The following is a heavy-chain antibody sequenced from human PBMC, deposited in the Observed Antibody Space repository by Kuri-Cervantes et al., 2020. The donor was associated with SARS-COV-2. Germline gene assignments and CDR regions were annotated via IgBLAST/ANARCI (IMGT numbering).Heavy chain of an antibody. CDR3: AGTKWGKTYFDY. J-gene: IGHJ4*02. CDR2: MNPNSGNT. CDR1: GYTFTGHY. Sequence: GESLKISCKASGYTFTGHYMHWVRQAPGQGLEWMGWMNPNSGNTGYAQKFQGRVTMTRNTSISTAYMELSSLRSEDTAVYYCAGTKWGKTYFDYWGQGTLVTVSS. D-gene: IGHD7-27*01. V-gene: IGHV1-8*02.